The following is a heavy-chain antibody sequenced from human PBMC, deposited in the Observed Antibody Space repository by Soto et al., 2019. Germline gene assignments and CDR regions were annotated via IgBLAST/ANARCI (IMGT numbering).Heavy chain of an antibody. Sequence: EVQLVESGGGLVKPGGSLRLSCAASGFTFSNAWMTWVRQPPGKGLEWVGQIKSEPDGGTIDYATPVKGRFTISRDDSKNTLYLQMNNLNTEDTGVYYCTTSWEWEKLYCDYWCQGTLVTVSS. V-gene: IGHV3-15*05. J-gene: IGHJ4*02. CDR1: GFTFSNAW. CDR3: TTSWEWEKLYCDY. CDR2: IKSEPDGGTI. D-gene: IGHD1-26*01.